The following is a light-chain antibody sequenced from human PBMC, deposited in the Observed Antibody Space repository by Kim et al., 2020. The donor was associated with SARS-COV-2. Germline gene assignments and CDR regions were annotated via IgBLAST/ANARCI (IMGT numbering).Light chain of an antibody. Sequence: PGERATLSCRASQSVSSNLAWYQQKPGQAPRLLIYGASTRATGIPARFSGSGSGTEFTLTIGSLQSEDFAVYYCQQYNNWPPLTFGGGTKVDIK. CDR1: QSVSSN. CDR3: QQYNNWPPLT. V-gene: IGKV3-15*01. CDR2: GAS. J-gene: IGKJ4*01.